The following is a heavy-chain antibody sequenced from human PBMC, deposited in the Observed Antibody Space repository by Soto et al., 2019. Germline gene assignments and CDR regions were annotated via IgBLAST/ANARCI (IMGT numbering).Heavy chain of an antibody. CDR1: GFTFSSYW. J-gene: IGHJ4*02. CDR2: INSDGSST. CDR3: ARAFGLFDY. D-gene: IGHD3-16*01. Sequence: GESLKISCAASGFTFSSYWMHWVRQAPGKGLVWVSRINSDGSSTSYADSVKGRFTISRDNAKNTLYLQMNSLRAEDTAVYYCARAFGLFDYWGQGTLVTVSS. V-gene: IGHV3-74*01.